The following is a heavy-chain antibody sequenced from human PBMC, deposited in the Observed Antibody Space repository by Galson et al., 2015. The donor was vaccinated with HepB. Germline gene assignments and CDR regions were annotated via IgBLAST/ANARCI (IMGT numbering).Heavy chain of an antibody. D-gene: IGHD3-10*01. V-gene: IGHV1-69*04. CDR3: ARSLDYYGSGSYLDY. Sequence: SVKVSCKASGGTFSSYAISWVRQAPGQGLEWMGRIIPILGIANYAQKFQGRVTITADKSTSTAYMELSSLRSEDTAVYYCARSLDYYGSGSYLDYWGQGTLVTVSS. CDR2: IIPILGIA. CDR1: GGTFSSYA. J-gene: IGHJ4*02.